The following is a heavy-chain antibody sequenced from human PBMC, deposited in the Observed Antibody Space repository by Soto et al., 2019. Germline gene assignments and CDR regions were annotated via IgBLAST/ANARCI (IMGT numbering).Heavy chain of an antibody. D-gene: IGHD4-17*01. Sequence: ASVKVSCKASGDTFDTFAISWVRQAPGQGLEWMGWISAYNGNTNYAQKLQGRVTMTTDTSTSTAYMELRSLRSDDTAVYYCARDQGYGDPDYWGQGTLVTVSS. CDR3: ARDQGYGDPDY. V-gene: IGHV1-18*01. J-gene: IGHJ4*02. CDR2: ISAYNGNT. CDR1: GDTFDTFA.